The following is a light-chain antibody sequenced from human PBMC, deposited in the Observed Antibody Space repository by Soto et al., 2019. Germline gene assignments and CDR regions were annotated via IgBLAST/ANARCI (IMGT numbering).Light chain of an antibody. CDR3: QQSYSTPPT. V-gene: IGKV1-5*01. CDR2: DAS. CDR1: QSVGYW. J-gene: IGKJ1*01. Sequence: IQMTQSPSTLSASVGDIFTITCGASQSVGYWLAWYQQKPGKAPQFLIYDASNSHDGVPSRFSGSGSGTEFTLTISSLQPEDFATYYCQQSYSTPPTFGQGTKVDIK.